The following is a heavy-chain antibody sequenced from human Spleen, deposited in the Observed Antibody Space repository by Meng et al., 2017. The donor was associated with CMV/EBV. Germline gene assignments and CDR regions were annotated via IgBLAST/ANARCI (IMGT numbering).Heavy chain of an antibody. CDR3: ARGLGDYDDY. CDR1: GGSISSYY. CDR2: IYYSRST. J-gene: IGHJ4*02. Sequence: SETLSLTCSVSGGSISSYYWSWIRQPPGKGLEWIGNIYYSRSTNYNPSLKSRVTISVDTSKNQFSLKLSSVTAADTAVYYCARGLGDYDDYWGQGTLVTVSS. D-gene: IGHD4-17*01. V-gene: IGHV4-59*01.